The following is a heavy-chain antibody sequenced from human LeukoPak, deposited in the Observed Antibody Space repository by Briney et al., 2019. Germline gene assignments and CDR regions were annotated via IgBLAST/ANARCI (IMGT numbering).Heavy chain of an antibody. D-gene: IGHD3-10*01. Sequence: GGSLRLSCAASGFIVSENYMSWVRQAPGKGLEWVSTVYSGGLTFYADPVKGRFTISRDNSKNTLYLQMNSLRAEDTAVYYCAKDGYYYGSGSYYRPDYWGQGTLVTVSS. V-gene: IGHV3-66*01. CDR2: VYSGGLT. CDR3: AKDGYYYGSGSYYRPDY. J-gene: IGHJ4*02. CDR1: GFIVSENY.